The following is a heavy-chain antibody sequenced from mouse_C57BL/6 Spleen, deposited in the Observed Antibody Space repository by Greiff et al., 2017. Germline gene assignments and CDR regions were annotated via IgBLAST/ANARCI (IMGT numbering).Heavy chain of an antibody. CDR2: ISSGGDYI. CDR3: TREGGLGDAPDD. J-gene: IGHJ2*01. D-gene: IGHD4-1*01. Sequence: EVMLVESGEGLVKPGGSLKLSCAASGFTFSSYAMSWVRQTPEKRLEWVAYISSGGDYIYYADTVKGRFTISRDNARNTLYLQMSSLKSEDTAMYYCTREGGLGDAPDDGGQGTTLTVSS. CDR1: GFTFSSYA. V-gene: IGHV5-9-1*02.